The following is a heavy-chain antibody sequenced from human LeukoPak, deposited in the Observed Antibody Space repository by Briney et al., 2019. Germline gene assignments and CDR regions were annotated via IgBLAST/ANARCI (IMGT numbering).Heavy chain of an antibody. CDR2: ISAHNGNT. CDR3: ARAASGAGRFRAFDI. D-gene: IGHD3-10*01. V-gene: IGHV1-18*01. J-gene: IGHJ3*02. CDR1: GYTFTSYG. Sequence: ASVKVSCKASGYTFTSYGISWVRQAPGQGLEWMGWISAHNGNTKYAQKFQGRVTMTTDTSTSTAYMELRSLRPDDTAVYYCARAASGAGRFRAFDIWGQGTMVTVSS.